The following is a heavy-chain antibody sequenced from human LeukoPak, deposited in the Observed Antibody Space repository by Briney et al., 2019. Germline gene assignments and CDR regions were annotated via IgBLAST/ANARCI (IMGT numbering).Heavy chain of an antibody. CDR3: ARALRSSGWYYFDY. CDR2: IYTGGST. V-gene: IGHV4-4*07. J-gene: IGHJ4*02. Sequence: PSETLSLTCTVSGGSISSYYWSWIRQPAGKGLEWIGRIYTGGSTNYNPSLKSRVTMSVDTSKNQFSLKLSSVTAADTAVYYCARALRSSGWYYFDYWGQGTLVTVSS. CDR1: GGSISSYY. D-gene: IGHD6-19*01.